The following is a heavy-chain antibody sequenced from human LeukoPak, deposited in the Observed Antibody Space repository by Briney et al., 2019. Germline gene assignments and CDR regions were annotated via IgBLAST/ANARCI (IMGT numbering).Heavy chain of an antibody. V-gene: IGHV4-39*07. CDR2: IYYSGST. J-gene: IGHJ4*02. CDR1: GVSIISSSYY. Sequence: PSETLSLTCTVSGVSIISSSYYWSWIRQPPGKGLEWIGSIYYSGSTYYNPSLKSRVTISVDTSKNQFSLKLSSVTAADTAVYYCASNYGGNTPPGYWGQGTLVTVSS. D-gene: IGHD4-23*01. CDR3: ASNYGGNTPPGY.